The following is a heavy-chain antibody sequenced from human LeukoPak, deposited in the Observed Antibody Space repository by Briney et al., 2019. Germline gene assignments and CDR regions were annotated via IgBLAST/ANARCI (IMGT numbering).Heavy chain of an antibody. CDR3: ARLSPSIAARRPIYYFDY. CDR1: GGTFSSYA. CDR2: IIPIFGTA. V-gene: IGHV1-69*13. J-gene: IGHJ4*02. D-gene: IGHD6-6*01. Sequence: ASVKVSCKASGGTFSSYAISWVRQAPGQGLEWVGGIIPIFGTANYAQKFQGRVTITADESTSTAYMELSSLRSEDTAVYYCARLSPSIAARRPIYYFDYWGQGTLVTVSS.